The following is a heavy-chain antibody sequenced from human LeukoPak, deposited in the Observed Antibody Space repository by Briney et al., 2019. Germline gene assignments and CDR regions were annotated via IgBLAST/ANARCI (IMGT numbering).Heavy chain of an antibody. CDR3: ARRAGAYSHPYDY. V-gene: IGHV3-21*04. CDR2: ISGSGVYT. Sequence: GGSLRLSCAASGFTFYSYGMNWVRQAPGKGLEWVSGISGSGVYTYYADSVKGRFTIPRDNAKNSLYLQMNSLRAEDTAVYYCARRAGAYSHPYDYWGQGTLVTVSS. J-gene: IGHJ4*02. D-gene: IGHD4/OR15-4a*01. CDR1: GFTFYSYG.